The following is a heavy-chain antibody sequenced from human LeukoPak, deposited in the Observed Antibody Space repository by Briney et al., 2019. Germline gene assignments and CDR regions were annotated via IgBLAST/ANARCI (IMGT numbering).Heavy chain of an antibody. V-gene: IGHV1-18*01. CDR3: ARVACSSTSCYGKWPDYYYYYMDV. J-gene: IGHJ6*03. CDR1: GYTFTSYG. D-gene: IGHD2-2*01. Sequence: GASVKVSCKASGYTFTSYGISWVRQAPGQGLEWMGWISAYNGNTNYAQKLQGRVTMTTDTSTSTAYMELRSLRSDDTAVYYCARVACSSTSCYGKWPDYYYYYMDVWGKGTTVTVSS. CDR2: ISAYNGNT.